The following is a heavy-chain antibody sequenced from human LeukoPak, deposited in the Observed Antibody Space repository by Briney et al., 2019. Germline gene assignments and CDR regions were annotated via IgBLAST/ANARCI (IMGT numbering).Heavy chain of an antibody. CDR1: GYTFTGHY. J-gene: IGHJ4*02. Sequence: ASVKVSCKASGYTFTGHYLHWVRQAPGQGLEWMGWVNPNSGGTNYAQKFQGRVTMTRDTSISTAYMELSSLRSDDTAVYYCAKHPTSGPHPGYFDYWGQGTLVTVSS. CDR2: VNPNSGGT. V-gene: IGHV1-2*02. CDR3: AKHPTSGPHPGYFDY. D-gene: IGHD6-25*01.